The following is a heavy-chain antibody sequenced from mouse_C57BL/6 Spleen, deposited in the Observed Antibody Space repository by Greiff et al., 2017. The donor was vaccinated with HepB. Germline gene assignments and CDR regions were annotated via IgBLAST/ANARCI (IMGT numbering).Heavy chain of an antibody. Sequence: QVQLKQPGAELVKPGASVKLSCKASGYTFTSYWMHWVKQRPGRGLEWIGRIDPNSGGTKYNEKFKSKATLTVDKPSSTAYMQLSSLTSEDSAVYYCAREDWVDMDYWGQGTSVTVSS. CDR3: AREDWVDMDY. CDR2: IDPNSGGT. J-gene: IGHJ4*01. D-gene: IGHD4-1*01. V-gene: IGHV1-72*01. CDR1: GYTFTSYW.